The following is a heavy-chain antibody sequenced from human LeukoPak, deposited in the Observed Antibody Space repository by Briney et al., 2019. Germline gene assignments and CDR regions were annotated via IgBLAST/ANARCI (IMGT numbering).Heavy chain of an antibody. CDR1: GGSISSYY. Sequence: PSETLSLTCTVSGGSISSYYWSWIRQPPGKGLEWIGYIYYSGSTNYNPSLKSRVTISVDTSKNQFSLKLNSVTAADTAVYYCARDPRGGTSRDNWFDPWGQGTLVAVSS. CDR2: IYYSGST. CDR3: ARDPRGGTSRDNWFDP. J-gene: IGHJ5*02. D-gene: IGHD1-1*01. V-gene: IGHV4-59*01.